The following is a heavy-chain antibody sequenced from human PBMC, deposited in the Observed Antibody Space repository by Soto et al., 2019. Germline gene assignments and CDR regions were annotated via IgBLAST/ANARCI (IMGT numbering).Heavy chain of an antibody. CDR2: IKHSGST. D-gene: IGHD3-10*01. CDR3: ARPPTRTFRGPHSY. J-gene: IGHJ4*02. V-gene: IGHV4-34*01. Sequence: QVQLQQWGAGLLKPSETLSLTCAVYGGSFSGYYWSWIRQPPGKGLERIGEIKHSGSTNYNPSLKSRVAISVDTSKNQFSLKLSSVAAADTAVYYCARPPTRTFRGPHSYRGQGTLVTVSS. CDR1: GGSFSGYY.